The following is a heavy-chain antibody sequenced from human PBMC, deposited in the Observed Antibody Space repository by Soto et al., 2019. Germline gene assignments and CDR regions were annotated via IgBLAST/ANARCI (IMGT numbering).Heavy chain of an antibody. CDR3: SRDLGS. J-gene: IGHJ5*02. V-gene: IGHV3-72*01. CDR2: TRNKANSYTT. Sequence: EVHLVESGGGLVQPGGSLRLSCAASGFIFSDHHMDWVRQAPGKGLEWVGRTRNKANSYTTEYAASVKGRFTISRDDSKNSLYLQMNSLKTEDTAVYYCSRDLGSWGQGTLVTVSS. CDR1: GFIFSDHH.